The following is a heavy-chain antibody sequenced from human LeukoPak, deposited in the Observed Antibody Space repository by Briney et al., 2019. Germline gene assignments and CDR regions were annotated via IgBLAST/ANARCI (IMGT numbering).Heavy chain of an antibody. Sequence: GESLKISCKGSGYSFTSYWIGWVRQMPGKGLEWMGIIYPGDSDTRYSPSFQGQVTISADKSISTAYLQWSSLKASDTAMYYCARSYYDILTGYYSHYFDYWGQGTLVTVSS. J-gene: IGHJ4*02. CDR3: ARSYYDILTGYYSHYFDY. CDR1: GYSFTSYW. V-gene: IGHV5-51*01. D-gene: IGHD3-9*01. CDR2: IYPGDSDT.